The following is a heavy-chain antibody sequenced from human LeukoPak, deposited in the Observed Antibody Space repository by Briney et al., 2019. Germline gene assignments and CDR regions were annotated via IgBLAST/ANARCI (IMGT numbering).Heavy chain of an antibody. CDR1: GGSISSGGYY. Sequence: SETLSLTCTVSGGSISSGGYYWSWIRQHPGKGLEWIGYIYYSGSTYYNPSLKSRVTISVDTSKNQFSLKLSSATAADTAVYYCAREALQDCGGDCYPTLFDYWGQGTLVTVSS. CDR3: AREALQDCGGDCYPTLFDY. D-gene: IGHD2-21*02. J-gene: IGHJ4*02. CDR2: IYYSGST. V-gene: IGHV4-31*03.